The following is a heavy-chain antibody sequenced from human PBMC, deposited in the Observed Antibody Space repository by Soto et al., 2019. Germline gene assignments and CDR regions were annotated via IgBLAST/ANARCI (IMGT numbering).Heavy chain of an antibody. Sequence: QVQLQQWGAGLLKPSETLSLTCAVYGGSFSGYYWSWIRQPPGKGLEWIGEINHSGSTNYNPSLKSRVTISVDTSKNQFSLKLSSVTAADTAVYYCARVNSSGWAYYYYGMDVWGQGTTVTVSS. CDR1: GGSFSGYY. D-gene: IGHD6-19*01. CDR3: ARVNSSGWAYYYYGMDV. J-gene: IGHJ6*02. V-gene: IGHV4-34*01. CDR2: INHSGST.